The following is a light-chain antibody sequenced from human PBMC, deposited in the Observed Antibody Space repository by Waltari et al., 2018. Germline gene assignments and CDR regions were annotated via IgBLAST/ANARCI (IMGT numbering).Light chain of an antibody. Sequence: QSVLTQPPSASGTPGERVTFYWFGSRSHTGDNAVNWYQHLPGAAPELLIYTDNQRPAGVPARFSGSKSGTSASLGISGLQSEDEATYYCAAWDDSVNGYVFGSGTEVTVL. CDR2: TDN. J-gene: IGLJ1*01. CDR3: AAWDDSVNGYV. V-gene: IGLV1-44*01. CDR1: RSHTGDNA.